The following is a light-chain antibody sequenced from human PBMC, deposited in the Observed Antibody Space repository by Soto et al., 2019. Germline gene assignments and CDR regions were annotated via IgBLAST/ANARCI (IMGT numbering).Light chain of an antibody. CDR2: AAS. CDR3: QQSYSTPIT. CDR1: QSIRSY. J-gene: IGKJ5*01. Sequence: DIQMTQSPSSLSASVGDRVTITCRASQSIRSYLNWYQQKPGKDPKLLIYAASSLQSGVPSRFSGSGSGTDFTLTISSLQPEDFATYYCQQSYSTPITFGQGTRLEMK. V-gene: IGKV1-39*01.